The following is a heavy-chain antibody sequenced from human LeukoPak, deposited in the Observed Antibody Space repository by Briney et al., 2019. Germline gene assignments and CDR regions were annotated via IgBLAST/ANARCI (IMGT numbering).Heavy chain of an antibody. CDR1: GYRFTSYW. Sequence: GESLKISRQGSGYRFTSYWNGWVRPMPGKGPEWMGILYPGDSDTRYSPSFQGQVTISADKSISTAYLQWSSLKASDTAMYYCARQGYDSSGYYYDAFDIWGQGTMVTVSS. CDR2: LYPGDSDT. CDR3: ARQGYDSSGYYYDAFDI. D-gene: IGHD3-22*01. V-gene: IGHV5-51*01. J-gene: IGHJ3*02.